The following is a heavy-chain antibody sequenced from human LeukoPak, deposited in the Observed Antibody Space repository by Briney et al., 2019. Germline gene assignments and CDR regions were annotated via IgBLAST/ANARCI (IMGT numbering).Heavy chain of an antibody. CDR1: GFTFDDYA. CDR3: AKGADFWSGYLDY. CDR2: ISWNSGSI. J-gene: IGHJ4*02. D-gene: IGHD3-3*01. Sequence: GGSLRLSCAASGFTFDDYAMHWVRQAPGKGLEWVSGISWNSGSIGYADSVKGRFTISRDNAKNSLYLQMNTLRAEDMALYYCAKGADFWSGYLDYWGQGTLVTVSS. V-gene: IGHV3-9*03.